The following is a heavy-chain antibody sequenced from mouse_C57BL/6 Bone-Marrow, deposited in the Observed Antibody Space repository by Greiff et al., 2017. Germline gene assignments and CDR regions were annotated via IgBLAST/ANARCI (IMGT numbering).Heavy chain of an antibody. Sequence: QVQLQQPGAELVRPGSSVKLSCKASGYTFTSYWMHWVKQRPIQGLEWIGNIDPSDSETHYNQKFKDKATLTVDKSSSTAYMQLSSLTSEDSAVYYCARRIYDGYLWYFDVWGTGTTVTVSS. D-gene: IGHD2-3*01. J-gene: IGHJ1*03. V-gene: IGHV1-52*01. CDR1: GYTFTSYW. CDR2: IDPSDSET. CDR3: ARRIYDGYLWYFDV.